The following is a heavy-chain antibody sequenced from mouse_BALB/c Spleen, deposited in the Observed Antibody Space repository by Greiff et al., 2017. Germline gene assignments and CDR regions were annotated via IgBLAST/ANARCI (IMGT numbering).Heavy chain of an antibody. CDR2: ISYDGSN. V-gene: IGHV3-6*02. CDR3: AREGRPMDY. Sequence: EVKLMESGPGLVKPSQSLSLTCSVTGYSITSGYYWNWIRQFPGNKLEWMGYISYDGSNNYNPSLKNRISITRDTSKNQFFLKLNSVTTEDTATYDCAREGRPMDYWGQGTSVTVSA. J-gene: IGHJ4*01. CDR1: GYSITSGYY.